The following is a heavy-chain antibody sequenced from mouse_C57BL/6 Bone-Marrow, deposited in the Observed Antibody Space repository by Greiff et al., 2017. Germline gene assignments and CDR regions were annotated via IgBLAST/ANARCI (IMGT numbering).Heavy chain of an antibody. CDR2: IWWDDDK. V-gene: IGHV8-8*01. D-gene: IGHD1-1*01. Sequence: QVTLKESGPGILQPSQTLSLTCSFSGFSLSTFGMGVGWIRQPSGKGLEWLAHIWWDDDKYYNPALKSRLTISKATSKNQVFLKIANVDTADTATYYCARIAHYYGSSYYWYFDVWGTGTTVTVSS. J-gene: IGHJ1*03. CDR3: ARIAHYYGSSYYWYFDV. CDR1: GFSLSTFGMG.